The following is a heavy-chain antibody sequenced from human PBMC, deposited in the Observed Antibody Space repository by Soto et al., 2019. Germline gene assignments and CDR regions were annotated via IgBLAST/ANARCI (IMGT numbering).Heavy chain of an antibody. CDR3: ARDPSYLGYFDY. D-gene: IGHD7-27*01. J-gene: IGHJ4*02. Sequence: SEALSVTCTVSVGSISSYYWSWIRQPPGKGLEWIGYIYYSGSTNYNPSLKIRVTISVDTSKNQFSLKLSSVTAADTAVYYCARDPSYLGYFDYWGQGTLVTVSS. CDR2: IYYSGST. CDR1: VGSISSYY. V-gene: IGHV4-59*01.